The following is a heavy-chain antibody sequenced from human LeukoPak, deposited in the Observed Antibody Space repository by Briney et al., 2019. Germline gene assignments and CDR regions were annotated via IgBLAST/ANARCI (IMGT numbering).Heavy chain of an antibody. Sequence: GGSVRLSCAASGFTFSGYGMHWVRQAPGEGLEWVAVISYDGSNKYYADSVKGRFTISRDNSKNTLYLQMNSLRAEDTAVYYCAGIVGAVGAFDIWGQGTMVTVSS. CDR1: GFTFSGYG. V-gene: IGHV3-30*03. CDR3: AGIVGAVGAFDI. CDR2: ISYDGSNK. J-gene: IGHJ3*02. D-gene: IGHD1-26*01.